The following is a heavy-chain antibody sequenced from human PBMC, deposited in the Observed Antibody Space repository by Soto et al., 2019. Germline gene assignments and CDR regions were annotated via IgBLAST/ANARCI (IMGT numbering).Heavy chain of an antibody. Sequence: QVQLVQSGAEVKKPGXSVKVSCKASGYTFTTYHISWVRQAPGQGLEWMGWISAYNGNTNYAQKLQGRVTMTTDTSTSTAYMELRXXRSXXXAVXXCARGAPPELDWGQGTLVIVSS. CDR2: ISAYNGNT. V-gene: IGHV1-18*01. CDR1: GYTFTTYH. CDR3: ARGAPPELD. J-gene: IGHJ4*02. D-gene: IGHD1-7*01.